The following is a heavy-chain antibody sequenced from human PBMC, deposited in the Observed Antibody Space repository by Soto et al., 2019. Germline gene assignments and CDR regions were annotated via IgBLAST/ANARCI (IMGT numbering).Heavy chain of an antibody. CDR2: ISGSGGNT. J-gene: IGHJ6*02. Sequence: HPGGSLRLSCEVSGFTFSSYAMTWVRRAPGKGLEWVSSISGSGGNTYYADSVKGRFTISKDSSNNTLYLQMNSLRAEDTAIYYCAKVNSRFWSGYHYAMDVWGQGTKVTVSS. CDR3: AKVNSRFWSGYHYAMDV. D-gene: IGHD3-3*01. CDR1: GFTFSSYA. V-gene: IGHV3-23*01.